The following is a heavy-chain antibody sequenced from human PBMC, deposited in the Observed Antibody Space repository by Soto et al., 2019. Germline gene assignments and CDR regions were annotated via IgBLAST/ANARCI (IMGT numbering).Heavy chain of an antibody. V-gene: IGHV1-18*01. D-gene: IGHD4-4*01. Sequence: GASVKVSCKASGYTFTSYGISWVRQAPGQGLEWMGLISAYNGNTNYAQKLQGRVTMTTDTSTSTAYMELRSLRSDDTAVYYCARDLVTTQDYYYGMDVWGQGTTVTVSS. CDR3: ARDLVTTQDYYYGMDV. CDR2: ISAYNGNT. CDR1: GYTFTSYG. J-gene: IGHJ6*02.